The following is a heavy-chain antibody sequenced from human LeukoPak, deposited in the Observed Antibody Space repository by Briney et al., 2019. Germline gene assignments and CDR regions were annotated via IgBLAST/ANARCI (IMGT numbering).Heavy chain of an antibody. CDR3: TRDRGQWLVDY. J-gene: IGHJ4*02. V-gene: IGHV4-39*07. D-gene: IGHD6-19*01. CDR1: GGSIGTSGCY. Sequence: SETLSLTCTVTGGSIGTSGCYWGWIRQPPEKGLEYFASIDSGGTAYYNPSLQSRVTISADTSKNQFSLKLSSVTAADTAVYYCTRDRGQWLVDYWGQGTLVTVSS. CDR2: IDSGGTA.